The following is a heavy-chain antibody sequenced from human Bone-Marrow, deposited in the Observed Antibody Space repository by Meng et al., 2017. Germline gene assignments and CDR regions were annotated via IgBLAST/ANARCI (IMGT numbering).Heavy chain of an antibody. CDR1: GDSVSSNSAA. D-gene: IGHD3-16*01. Sequence: QLHQSGPGLVEPSQTRSPTCAISGDSVSSNSAAWNWLRQSPSRGLEWLGRTYYRSKWYNDYAVSVKSRITINPDTSKNQFSLQLNSVTPEDTAVYYCARQEGAFDYWGQGTLVTVSS. V-gene: IGHV6-1*01. J-gene: IGHJ4*02. CDR2: TYYRSKWYN. CDR3: ARQEGAFDY.